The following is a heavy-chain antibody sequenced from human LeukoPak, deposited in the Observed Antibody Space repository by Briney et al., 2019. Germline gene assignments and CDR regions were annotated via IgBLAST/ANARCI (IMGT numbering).Heavy chain of an antibody. CDR1: GYTFTSYG. D-gene: IGHD3-9*01. J-gene: IGHJ4*02. CDR3: ARDKDPAVLRYFDWLLGAPFIFDY. Sequence: GASVKVSCTASGYTFTSYGISWVRQAPGQGLEWMGIINPSGGSTSYAQKFQGRVTMTRDMSTSTVYMELSSLRSEDTAVYYCARDKDPAVLRYFDWLLGAPFIFDYWGQGTLVTVSS. CDR2: INPSGGST. V-gene: IGHV1-46*01.